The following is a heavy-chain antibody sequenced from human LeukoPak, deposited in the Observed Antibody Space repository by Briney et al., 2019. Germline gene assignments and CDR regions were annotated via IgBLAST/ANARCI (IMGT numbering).Heavy chain of an antibody. V-gene: IGHV3-53*01. D-gene: IGHD5-18*01. CDR3: ARAGTAMVYGAIDY. Sequence: GGSVRLSCAASGFTVSSNYMSWVRQAPGKGLEWVSVIYSGGSTYYADSVKGRFTISRDNSKNTLYLRMNSLRAEDTAVYYCARAGTAMVYGAIDYWGQGTLVTVSS. CDR1: GFTVSSNY. J-gene: IGHJ4*02. CDR2: IYSGGST.